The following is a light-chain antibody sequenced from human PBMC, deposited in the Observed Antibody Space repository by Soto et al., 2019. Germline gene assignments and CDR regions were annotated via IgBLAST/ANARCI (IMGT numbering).Light chain of an antibody. Sequence: DLQMTQSPSSLSASVGDRVTITCQASQDISDYLNWYQQKPGKAPKLLIYDASNLAIGVPSRFSGSGSGTDFTFTISSLQPEDIGTYYCQQCDNLPFTFGPGTKLDIK. J-gene: IGKJ3*01. CDR3: QQCDNLPFT. V-gene: IGKV1-33*01. CDR2: DAS. CDR1: QDISDY.